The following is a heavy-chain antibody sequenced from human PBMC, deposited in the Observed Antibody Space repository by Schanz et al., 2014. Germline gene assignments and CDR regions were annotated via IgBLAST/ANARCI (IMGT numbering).Heavy chain of an antibody. CDR1: GFTFFGSFA. V-gene: IGHV3-23*03. J-gene: IGHJ4*02. CDR2: IWFDGTNK. D-gene: IGHD3-9*01. Sequence: EVQLLESGGGLVQPGGSLRLSCVASGFTFFGSFAMSWVRQAPGKGLEWLAVIWFDGTNKYNADSVKGRFTISRDTSKNTLYLLLNSLRAEDTAVYYCAKDHAGSDILTALGNWGQGTLVTVSS. CDR3: AKDHAGSDILTALGN.